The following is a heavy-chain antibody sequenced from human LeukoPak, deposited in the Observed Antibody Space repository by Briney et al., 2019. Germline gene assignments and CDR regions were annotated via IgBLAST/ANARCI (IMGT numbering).Heavy chain of an antibody. Sequence: GGSLRLSCAASGFTFSSYGMHWVRQAPGKGLEWVAVIWYDGSNKYYADSVKGRFTISRDNSKNTLYLQMNSLRAEDTAVYCCAKERRDGYRNHFDYWGQGTLVTVSS. CDR3: AKERRDGYRNHFDY. CDR2: IWYDGSNK. CDR1: GFTFSSYG. V-gene: IGHV3-33*06. D-gene: IGHD5-24*01. J-gene: IGHJ4*02.